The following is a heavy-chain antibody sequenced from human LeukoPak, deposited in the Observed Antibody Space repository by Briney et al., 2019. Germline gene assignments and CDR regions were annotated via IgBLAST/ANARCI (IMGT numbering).Heavy chain of an antibody. J-gene: IGHJ3*02. CDR1: GGTFSSYA. D-gene: IGHD4-23*01. Sequence: SVKVSCKASGGTFSSYAISWVRQAPGQGLEWMGGIIPIFGTANYAQRFQGRVTITADKSTSTAYMELSSLRSEDTAVYYCAREADGSNAFDIWGQGTMVTVSS. CDR2: IIPIFGTA. V-gene: IGHV1-69*06. CDR3: AREADGSNAFDI.